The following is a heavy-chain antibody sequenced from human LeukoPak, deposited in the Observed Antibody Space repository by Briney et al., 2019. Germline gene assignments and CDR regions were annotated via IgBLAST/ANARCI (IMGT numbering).Heavy chain of an antibody. CDR1: GFTFSSYA. Sequence: GGSLRLSCAASGFTFSSYAMHWVRQAPGKGLEYVSAISSNGGSTYYANSVKGRFTISRDNSKNTLYLQMGSLRAEDMAVYYCARDPTNYDILTGYRPPDYWGQGTLVTVPS. J-gene: IGHJ4*02. V-gene: IGHV3-64*01. CDR2: ISSNGGST. D-gene: IGHD3-9*01. CDR3: ARDPTNYDILTGYRPPDY.